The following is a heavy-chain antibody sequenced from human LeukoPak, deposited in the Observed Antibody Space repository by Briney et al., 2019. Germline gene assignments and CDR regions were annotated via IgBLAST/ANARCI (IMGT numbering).Heavy chain of an antibody. CDR2: IDQSGDRN. V-gene: IGHV3-7*05. D-gene: IGHD3-16*01. CDR3: ARDVEGGTFDI. CDR1: GFTFSRFW. Sequence: GGSLRLSCAASGFTFSRFWMNWVRQAPGRGLEWVANIDQSGDRNNHVDSVKGRFTISRDNAKNSLFLEMSSLRADDTAVYFCARDVEGGTFDIWGQGTTVTVSS. J-gene: IGHJ3*02.